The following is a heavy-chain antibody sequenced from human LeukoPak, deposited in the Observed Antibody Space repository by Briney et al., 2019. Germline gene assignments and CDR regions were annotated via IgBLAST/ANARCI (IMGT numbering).Heavy chain of an antibody. CDR3: ARHMGSSGYYYYYYYGMDV. Sequence: SETLSLTCTVSGGSISSYYWSWIRQPPGKGLEWIGYIYYSGSTNYNPSLKSRVTISVDTSKNQFSLKLSSVTAADTAVYYCARHMGSSGYYYYYYYGMDVWGQGTTVTVSS. J-gene: IGHJ6*02. CDR1: GGSISSYY. V-gene: IGHV4-59*08. D-gene: IGHD3-22*01. CDR2: IYYSGST.